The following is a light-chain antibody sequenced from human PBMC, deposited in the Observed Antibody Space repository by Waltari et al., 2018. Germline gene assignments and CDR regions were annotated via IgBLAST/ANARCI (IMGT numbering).Light chain of an antibody. J-gene: IGLJ2*01. Sequence: QSALPQPASVSGSPGQSITISCTGTSSDVGKSTRVSWYQQHPGKAPKLMIYAVSKRPSGVSDRFSGSKSGDMASLTISCLQPEDEAEYFCSSYAGSSKWVFGGGTKVTVL. CDR3: SSYAGSSKWV. V-gene: IGLV2-23*02. CDR2: AVS. CDR1: SSDVGKSTR.